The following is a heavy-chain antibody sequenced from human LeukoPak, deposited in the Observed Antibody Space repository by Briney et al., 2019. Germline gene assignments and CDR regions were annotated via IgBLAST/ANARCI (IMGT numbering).Heavy chain of an antibody. CDR3: ARGHMFDP. J-gene: IGHJ5*02. CDR1: GGSISSHY. Sequence: PSETLSLTCTVSGGSISSHYWSWIRPPPGKGLEWIGYIYYSGSTNYNPSLKSRVTISVDTSKNQFSLKLSSVTAADTAVYYCARGHMFDPWGQGTLVTVSS. V-gene: IGHV4-59*11. CDR2: IYYSGST.